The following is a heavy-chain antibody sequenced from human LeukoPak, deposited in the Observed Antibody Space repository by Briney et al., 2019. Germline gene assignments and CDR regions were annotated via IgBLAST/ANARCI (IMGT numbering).Heavy chain of an antibody. CDR1: GHRFSSNG. D-gene: IGHD2-15*01. CDR3: ARDPPCSGGSCYSDWFDP. Sequence: GASVKVPCKASGHRFSSNGISWVRQAPGQGLEWVGWVSTYNSDTNYAPKFQGRVTMTKDTSTSTVYMELSSLRSEDTAVYYCARDPPCSGGSCYSDWFDPWGQGTLVTVSS. J-gene: IGHJ5*02. V-gene: IGHV1-18*01. CDR2: VSTYNSDT.